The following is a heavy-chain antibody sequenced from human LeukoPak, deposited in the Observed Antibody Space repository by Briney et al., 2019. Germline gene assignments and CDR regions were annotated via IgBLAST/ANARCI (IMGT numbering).Heavy chain of an antibody. Sequence: GGSLRLSCAASGFTVSSNYMTWVRQAPGKGLEWVSVIYTGGSAYHADFVKGRFTISRDNSKNTIYLQMNSLRAEDTAVYYCATHSGGHWGQGTLVTVSS. J-gene: IGHJ4*02. CDR3: ATHSGGH. CDR1: GFTVSSNY. V-gene: IGHV3-53*01. CDR2: IYTGGSA. D-gene: IGHD3-16*01.